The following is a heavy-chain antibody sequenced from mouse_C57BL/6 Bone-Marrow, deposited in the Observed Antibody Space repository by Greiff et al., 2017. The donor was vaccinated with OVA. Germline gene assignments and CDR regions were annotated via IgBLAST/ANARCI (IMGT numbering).Heavy chain of an antibody. Sequence: QVQLKQSGPELVKPGASVKISCKASGYTFTDYYINWVKQRPGQGLEWIGWIFPGSGSTYYNEKFKGKATLTVDKSSSTAYMLLSSLTSEDSAVYFCATLYDYALYYAMDYWGQGTSVTVSS. D-gene: IGHD2-4*01. V-gene: IGHV1-75*01. CDR1: GYTFTDYY. J-gene: IGHJ4*01. CDR3: ATLYDYALYYAMDY. CDR2: IFPGSGST.